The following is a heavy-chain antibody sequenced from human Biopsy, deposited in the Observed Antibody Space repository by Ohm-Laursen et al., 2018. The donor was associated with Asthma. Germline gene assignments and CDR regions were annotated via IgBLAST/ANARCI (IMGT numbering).Heavy chain of an antibody. D-gene: IGHD7-27*01. CDR1: SGSDGYMRSGNYY. V-gene: IGHV4-39*01. Sequence: SDTLSLTCGLSSGSDGYMRSGNYYWGWIRQPPGKGLEWIGSISYTGNTDIPSLRSRFTLAVATSKNNFSLKLTSVTAADTAVFYCARHWNWGSFFDYWGQGMLVTVSS. J-gene: IGHJ4*02. CDR2: ISYTGNT. CDR3: ARHWNWGSFFDY.